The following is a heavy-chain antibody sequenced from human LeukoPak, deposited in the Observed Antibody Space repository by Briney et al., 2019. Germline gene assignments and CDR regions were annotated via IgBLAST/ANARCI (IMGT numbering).Heavy chain of an antibody. J-gene: IGHJ4*02. D-gene: IGHD2-2*01. CDR1: GYTFTAYY. Sequence: GASVTVSCKASGYTFTAYYMHWVRQAPGKGLEWMGWINPNSCGTNYAQKFQGRVTMTRDTSISTAYMELSRLRSDDTAVYYCARDRVVVPAAFDYWGQGTLVTVSS. CDR2: INPNSCGT. CDR3: ARDRVVVPAAFDY. V-gene: IGHV1-2*02.